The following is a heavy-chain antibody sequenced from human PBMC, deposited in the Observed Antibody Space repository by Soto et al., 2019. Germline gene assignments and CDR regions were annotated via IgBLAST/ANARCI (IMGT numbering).Heavy chain of an antibody. J-gene: IGHJ4*02. CDR2: IDPSDSYT. Sequence: PGESLKISCKGSGYSFTSYWISWVRQMPGKGLEWMGRIDPSDSYTNYSPYFQGHVTISADKSISTAYLQWSSLKASDTAMFYFATSYYYDSSGYYYVLPFDYWGQGTLVTVSS. CDR1: GYSFTSYW. D-gene: IGHD3-22*01. V-gene: IGHV5-10-1*01. CDR3: ATSYYYDSSGYYYVLPFDY.